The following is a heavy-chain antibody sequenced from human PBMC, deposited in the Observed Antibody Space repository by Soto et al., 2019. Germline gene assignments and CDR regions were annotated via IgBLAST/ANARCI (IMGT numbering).Heavy chain of an antibody. V-gene: IGHV6-1*01. CDR2: TYYRSKWYN. D-gene: IGHD2-2*01. J-gene: IGHJ6*04. CDR1: GASVSGKSAA. CDR3: GTFLSTTSPDV. Sequence: AQTLSLTCAISGASVSGKSAAWNWIRRSPSRCLEWLGRTYYRSKWYNDYAVSVKSRITINPDTSKNQFSLHLNSVTPEDTAVYYCGTFLSTTSPDVWGEGTTVTVSS.